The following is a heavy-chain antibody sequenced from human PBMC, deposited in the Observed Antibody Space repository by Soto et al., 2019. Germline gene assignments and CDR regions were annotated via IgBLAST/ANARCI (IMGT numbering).Heavy chain of an antibody. CDR2: IKGDESST. CDR1: GFTFSSYW. Sequence: EVQLVESGGGLVQSGGSLRLSCAASGFTFSSYWMHWVRQAPGKGLVWVSRIKGDESSTNYADSVKGRFTISRDNAKDTVFLQMSDLRAEDTAVYYCARGAMGSYYIDYWGQGILVTVSS. J-gene: IGHJ4*02. V-gene: IGHV3-74*01. D-gene: IGHD3-10*01. CDR3: ARGAMGSYYIDY.